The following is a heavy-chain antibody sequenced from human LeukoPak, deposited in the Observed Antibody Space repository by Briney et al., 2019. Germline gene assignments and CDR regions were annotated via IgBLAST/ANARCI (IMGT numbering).Heavy chain of an antibody. D-gene: IGHD2-21*02. V-gene: IGHV1-8*01. CDR3: ARTPTGGDIDY. J-gene: IGHJ4*02. CDR2: MSPETGKT. Sequence: ASVKVSCKASGYTFTSHDINWVRQATGQGLEWMGWMSPETGKTGYASRFQGRVTMTSNPSISTAYLELSSLRSDDTAVYYCARTPTGGDIDYWGQGTLVTVSS. CDR1: GYTFTSHD.